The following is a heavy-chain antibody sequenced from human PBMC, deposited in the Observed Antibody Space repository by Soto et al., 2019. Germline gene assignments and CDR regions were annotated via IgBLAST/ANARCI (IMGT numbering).Heavy chain of an antibody. J-gene: IGHJ4*02. V-gene: IGHV1-18*01. CDR1: GCTFTSYG. D-gene: IGHD2-21*02. Sequence: GASVKACCKASGCTFTSYGISWVRQAPGQGLEWMGWISAYNGNTNYAQKLQGRVTMTTDTSTSTAYMELRSLRSDDTAVYYCARVTCGGDCLVYWGQGTLVTISS. CDR2: ISAYNGNT. CDR3: ARVTCGGDCLVY.